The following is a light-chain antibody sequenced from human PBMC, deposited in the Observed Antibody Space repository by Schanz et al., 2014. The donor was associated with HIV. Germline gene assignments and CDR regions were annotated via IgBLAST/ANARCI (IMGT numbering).Light chain of an antibody. V-gene: IGKV3-15*01. J-gene: IGKJ2*01. Sequence: EIVMTQSSATLSVSPGESATLSCRASQSVGSNLAWYQHKPGQAPRLLIYGASTRTTGIPARFSGSGSGTEFTLTVSSLQSEDFAVYYCQQYNGWPPFTFGQGTKLEI. CDR2: GAS. CDR1: QSVGSN. CDR3: QQYNGWPPFT.